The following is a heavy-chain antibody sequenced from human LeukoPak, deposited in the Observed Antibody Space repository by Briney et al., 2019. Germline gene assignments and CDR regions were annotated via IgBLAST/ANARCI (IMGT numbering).Heavy chain of an antibody. CDR1: GFTFSSYS. J-gene: IGHJ4*02. V-gene: IGHV3-21*01. CDR2: ISSSSSYI. Sequence: GGSLRLSCAASGFTFSSYSMYWVGQAPGKGLEWVSAISSSSSYIYYADSVKGRFTISRDNAKNSLYLQMNSLRAEDTAVYYCARSSKAYSSGPNLSFDYWGQGTLVTVSS. CDR3: ARSSKAYSSGPNLSFDY. D-gene: IGHD6-19*01.